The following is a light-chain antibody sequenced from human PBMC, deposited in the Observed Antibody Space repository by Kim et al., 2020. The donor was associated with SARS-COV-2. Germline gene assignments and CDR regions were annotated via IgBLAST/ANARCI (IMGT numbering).Light chain of an antibody. CDR3: HVWDGSSDHVV. V-gene: IGLV3-21*04. J-gene: IGLJ2*01. CDR1: NIGTKG. CDR2: YDV. Sequence: SYELTQPPSVSVAPGKTASITCGGNNIGTKGVHWYQQKPGQAPVLVIYYDVDRPSGIPERFSGSNSGNTATLTISRVEAGDEADYYCHVWDGSSDHVVFGGGTKLTVL.